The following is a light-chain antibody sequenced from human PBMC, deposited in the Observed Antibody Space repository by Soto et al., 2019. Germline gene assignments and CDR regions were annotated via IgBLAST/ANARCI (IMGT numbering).Light chain of an antibody. Sequence: QSALTQPASVSGSPGQSITISCTGTSGDIGRYNFVSWYQQHPGKAPKLIISDVTNRPLGVSSRFSGSKSDNTASLTISGLQSEDEADYYCKSYTNSDTYVFGTGTKLTVL. J-gene: IGLJ1*01. V-gene: IGLV2-14*03. CDR2: DVT. CDR1: SGDIGRYNF. CDR3: KSYTNSDTYV.